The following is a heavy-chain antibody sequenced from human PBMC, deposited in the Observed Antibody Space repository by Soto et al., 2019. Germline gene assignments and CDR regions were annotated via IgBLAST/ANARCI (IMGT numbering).Heavy chain of an antibody. CDR1: GFTFSNYA. V-gene: IGHV3-23*01. CDR3: AKRVDYSSSWDYFDY. D-gene: IGHD6-6*01. CDR2: ITDSGSTT. J-gene: IGHJ4*02. Sequence: EVHLLESGGGLVQPGGSLRLSCAASGFTFSNYAMTWVRQAPGKGLEWVSSITDSGSTTFYEDSVKGRFTISRDNSKNTLYLQMNSLSAEDTALYYCAKRVDYSSSWDYFDYWGQGTLVSVSS.